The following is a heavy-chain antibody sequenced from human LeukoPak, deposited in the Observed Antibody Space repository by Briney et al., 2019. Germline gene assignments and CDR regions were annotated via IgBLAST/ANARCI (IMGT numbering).Heavy chain of an antibody. D-gene: IGHD3-22*01. Sequence: GASVTVSCKASGYTFTSYGISWVRQSPGQGLEWMGWISAYNGNTNYAQKLQGRVTMTTDTSTSTAYMELRSLRSDDTAVYYCARVYYDSSGYYFDYWGQGTLVTVSS. V-gene: IGHV1-18*01. J-gene: IGHJ4*02. CDR1: GYTFTSYG. CDR3: ARVYYDSSGYYFDY. CDR2: ISAYNGNT.